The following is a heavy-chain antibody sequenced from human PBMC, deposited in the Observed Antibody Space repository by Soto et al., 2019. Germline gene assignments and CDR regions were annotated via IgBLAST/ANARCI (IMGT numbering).Heavy chain of an antibody. CDR2: IYPRDSDT. J-gene: IGHJ4*02. CDR3: ANLFSGGYGGHDY. CDR1: GYNFASYW. V-gene: IGHV5-51*01. D-gene: IGHD3-22*01. Sequence: GESLKISCKVSGYNFASYWIGWVRQMPGKGLEWVGIIYPRDSDTKYSPSFQGQVTISADKSISTAYLQWSSLKASDTAMYYCANLFSGGYGGHDYWGQGTLVTVSS.